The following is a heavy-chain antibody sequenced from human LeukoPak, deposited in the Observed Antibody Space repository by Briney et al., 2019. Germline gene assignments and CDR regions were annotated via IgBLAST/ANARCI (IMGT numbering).Heavy chain of an antibody. J-gene: IGHJ4*02. D-gene: IGHD6-13*01. V-gene: IGHV1-69*13. CDR1: GGTFSSYA. Sequence: SVKVSCKASGGTFSSYAISWVRQAPGQGLEWMGGIIPIFGTANYAQKFQGRVTITADESTSTAYMELSSLRSEDTAVYYCARKGFVAAAHDYWGQGTLVTVSS. CDR2: IIPIFGTA. CDR3: ARKGFVAAAHDY.